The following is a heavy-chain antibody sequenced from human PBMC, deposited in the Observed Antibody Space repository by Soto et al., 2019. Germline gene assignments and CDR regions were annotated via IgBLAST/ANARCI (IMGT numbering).Heavy chain of an antibody. CDR1: GFTFSSYW. D-gene: IGHD3-3*01. Sequence: SGGSLRLSCAASGFTFSSYWMHWVRQAPGKGLVWVSRINSDGSSTSYADSVKGRFTISRDNAKNTLYLQMNSLRAEDTAVYYCARDVQVDFWSGSNWFGPWGQGTLVTVSS. J-gene: IGHJ5*02. V-gene: IGHV3-74*01. CDR2: INSDGSST. CDR3: ARDVQVDFWSGSNWFGP.